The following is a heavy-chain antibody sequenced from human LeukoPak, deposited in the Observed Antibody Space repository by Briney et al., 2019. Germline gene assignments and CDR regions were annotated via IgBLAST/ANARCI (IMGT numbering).Heavy chain of an antibody. J-gene: IGHJ3*02. V-gene: IGHV3-23*01. Sequence: GGSLRLSCAASGFPFSSYAMSWVRPAPGKGLEWVSVISGRGVTTDYADSVKGRFTISRDNSKNTLYLQMSSLRAEDTAVYYCVKDRRQWLVLNDAFDIWGQGTMVTVSS. CDR3: VKDRRQWLVLNDAFDI. CDR2: ISGRGVTT. D-gene: IGHD6-19*01. CDR1: GFPFSSYA.